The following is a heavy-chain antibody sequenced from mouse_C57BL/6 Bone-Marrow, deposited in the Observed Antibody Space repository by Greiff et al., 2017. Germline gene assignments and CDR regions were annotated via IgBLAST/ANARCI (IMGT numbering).Heavy chain of an antibody. CDR1: GYTFTNYW. Sequence: QVQLKQSGAELVRPGTSVKLSCKASGYTFTNYWIGWAKQRPGHGLEWIGDIYPGGGYTNYNEKFKGQATLTADKSSSTDYMQFSSLTSEDSAIYYCARDSSGYLFAYWGQGTLVTVSA. CDR3: ARDSSGYLFAY. CDR2: IYPGGGYT. V-gene: IGHV1-63*01. J-gene: IGHJ3*01. D-gene: IGHD3-2*02.